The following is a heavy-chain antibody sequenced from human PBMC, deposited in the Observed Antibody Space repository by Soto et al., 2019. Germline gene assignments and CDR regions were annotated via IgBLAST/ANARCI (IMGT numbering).Heavy chain of an antibody. CDR1: GYSFAGHW. V-gene: IGHV5-51*01. Sequence: PGESLKISCKTSGYSFAGHWIGWVRQMPGKGLEWLGVICPGDSDTVYSPSFQGHVTISADKSISTAYLQWSSLKASDTAMYYCARLSEMTTVTTGADYWGQGTLVTVSS. CDR2: ICPGDSDT. J-gene: IGHJ4*02. CDR3: ARLSEMTTVTTGADY. D-gene: IGHD4-17*01.